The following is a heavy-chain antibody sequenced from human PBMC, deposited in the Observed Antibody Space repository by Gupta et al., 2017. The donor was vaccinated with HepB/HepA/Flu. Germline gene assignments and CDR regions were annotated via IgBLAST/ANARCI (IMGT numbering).Heavy chain of an antibody. Sequence: QVQLQESGPGLVKPSETLSASCRVSDDSMNTGVSYWIWIRQPPGKGLEWIVKVHKTGTTSYNPSLQSRVAISIDTSKKQFYLNLTSVTAAETAVYYCARDHWSGDYFRWFDPWGQGSLVTVSS. D-gene: IGHD3-3*01. CDR2: VHKTGTT. V-gene: IGHV4-61*08. CDR3: ARDHWSGDYFRWFDP. CDR1: DDSMNTGVSY. J-gene: IGHJ5*02.